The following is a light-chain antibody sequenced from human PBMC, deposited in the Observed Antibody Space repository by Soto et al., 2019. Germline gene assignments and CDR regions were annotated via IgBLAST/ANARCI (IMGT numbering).Light chain of an antibody. Sequence: EIVLTQSPGTLSLSPGERATLSCRTSQSVNSAYLAWYQQKPGLAPRLLIYGASTRATGIPDRFSGSASGTDFTLTISRLEPEDFAVYYCQQYDRSPPFTFGQGTRLEIK. CDR1: QSVNSAY. CDR3: QQYDRSPPFT. V-gene: IGKV3-20*01. J-gene: IGKJ5*01. CDR2: GAS.